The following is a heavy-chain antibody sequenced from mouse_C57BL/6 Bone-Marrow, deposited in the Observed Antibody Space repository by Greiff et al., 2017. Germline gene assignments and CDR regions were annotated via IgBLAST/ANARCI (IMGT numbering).Heavy chain of an antibody. CDR2: INPSNGGT. V-gene: IGHV1-53*01. CDR3: ARKGYGSSPWYFDV. D-gene: IGHD1-1*01. CDR1: GYTFTSYW. Sequence: QVQLQQPGTELVKPGASVKLSCKASGYTFTSYWMHWVKQRPGQGLEWIGNINPSNGGTNYNEKFKSKATLTVDKSSSTAYMQLSSLTSEDSAVYYCARKGYGSSPWYFDVWGTGTTGTVSS. J-gene: IGHJ1*03.